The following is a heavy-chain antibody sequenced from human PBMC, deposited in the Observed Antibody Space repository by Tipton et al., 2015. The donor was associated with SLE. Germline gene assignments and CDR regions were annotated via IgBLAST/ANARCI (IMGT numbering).Heavy chain of an antibody. D-gene: IGHD6-13*01. J-gene: IGHJ4*02. CDR1: GGSISSHY. CDR3: ARVRISSWLDY. V-gene: IGHV4-59*11. CDR2: IYYSGST. Sequence: TLSLTCTVSGGSISSHYWSWIRQPPGKGLEWIGYIYYSGSTNHNPSLKSRVTISVDTSKNQFSLKLSSVTAADTAVYYCARVRISSWLDYWGQGTLVTVSS.